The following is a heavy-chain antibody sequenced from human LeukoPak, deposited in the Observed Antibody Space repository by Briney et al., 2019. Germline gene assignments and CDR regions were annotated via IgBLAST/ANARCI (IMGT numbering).Heavy chain of an antibody. CDR2: ISRSGSTI. D-gene: IGHD4-23*01. CDR3: ARVPDYGGNPFDY. CDR1: GFTFSAYY. J-gene: IGHJ4*02. Sequence: KPGGFLRLSCAASGFTFSAYYMTWIRQAPGKGLEWVSYISRSGSTIYYADSVRGRFTISRDNAKNSLYLQMNSLRAEDTAVYYCARVPDYGGNPFDYWGQGTLVTVSS. V-gene: IGHV3-11*04.